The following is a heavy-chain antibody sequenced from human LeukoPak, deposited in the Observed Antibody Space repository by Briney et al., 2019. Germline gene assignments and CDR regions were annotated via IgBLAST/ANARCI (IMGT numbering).Heavy chain of an antibody. V-gene: IGHV1-2*02. CDR3: AIWGKDSSTWSELDY. CDR1: GYSFSDYY. J-gene: IGHJ4*02. CDR2: INPHTDGT. D-gene: IGHD6-13*01. Sequence: ASVKVSCKTSGYSFSDYYIHWVRQAPGQGLEWMGWINPHTDGTNYAQKFEARVSMTGDTSINTAYMELSRLRSDDTAVYYCAIWGKDSSTWSELDYWGQGTLVTVSS.